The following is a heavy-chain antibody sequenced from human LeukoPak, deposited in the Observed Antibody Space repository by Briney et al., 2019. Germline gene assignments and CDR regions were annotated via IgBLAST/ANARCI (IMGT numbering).Heavy chain of an antibody. D-gene: IGHD3-10*01. V-gene: IGHV3-30*03. Sequence: PGRSLRLSCAASGFTFSSYGMHWVRQAPGKGLEWVAVISYDGSNKYYADSVKGRFTISRDNAKNTLYLQMNSLRAEDTAVYYCARESYYGPDDYYYYGMDVWGQGTTVTVSS. CDR2: ISYDGSNK. CDR3: ARESYYGPDDYYYYGMDV. CDR1: GFTFSSYG. J-gene: IGHJ6*02.